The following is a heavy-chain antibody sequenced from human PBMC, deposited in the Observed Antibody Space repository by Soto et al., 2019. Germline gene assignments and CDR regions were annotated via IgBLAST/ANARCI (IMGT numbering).Heavy chain of an antibody. V-gene: IGHV1-3*01. J-gene: IGHJ6*02. D-gene: IGHD3-9*01. CDR3: SRTYYDFLTGYYKRYYYYYGMDV. CDR2: INAGNGNT. CDR1: GYTFTSYD. Sequence: ASVKVSCKASGYTFTSYDMHWVRQAPGQRLEWMGRINAGNGNTKYSQKKRGRVTITRDTSTSTAYMELSSLRSEDTAMYYYSRTYYDFLTGYYKRYYYYYGMDVWGQGTTVTVSS.